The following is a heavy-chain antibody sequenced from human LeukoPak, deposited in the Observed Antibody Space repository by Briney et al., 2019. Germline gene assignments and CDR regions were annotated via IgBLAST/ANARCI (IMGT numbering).Heavy chain of an antibody. D-gene: IGHD6-19*01. CDR3: ARGSNGGSSGWNYYYYMDV. J-gene: IGHJ6*03. V-gene: IGHV1-18*01. Sequence: ASVKVSCKASGYTFTSYGISWVRQAPGQGLEWMGWISAYNGNTNYAQKLQGRVTMTTDTSTSTAYMELSSLRSEDTAVYYCARGSNGGSSGWNYYYYMDVWGKGTTVTVSS. CDR2: ISAYNGNT. CDR1: GYTFTSYG.